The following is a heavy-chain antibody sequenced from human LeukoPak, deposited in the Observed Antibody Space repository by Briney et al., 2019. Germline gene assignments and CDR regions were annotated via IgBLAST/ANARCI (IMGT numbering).Heavy chain of an antibody. Sequence: PGGSLRLSCAAPGFTFSGSAMHWVGQASGKGLEWVGRIRSKANNYATAYAASVKGRFIISRDDSKNTAYLQMNSLKTEDTAVYYCTRHGDIVGAEHFDYWGQGTLVTVSS. CDR2: IRSKANNYAT. V-gene: IGHV3-73*01. J-gene: IGHJ4*02. CDR1: GFTFSGSA. CDR3: TRHGDIVGAEHFDY. D-gene: IGHD1-26*01.